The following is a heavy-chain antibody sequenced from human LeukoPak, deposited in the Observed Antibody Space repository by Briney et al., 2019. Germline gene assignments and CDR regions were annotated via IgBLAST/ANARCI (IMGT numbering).Heavy chain of an antibody. V-gene: IGHV4-34*01. D-gene: IGHD1-7*01. CDR1: GGSFSGYY. CDR2: INHSGST. CDR3: ARVRRELRKVHYYYYYMDV. J-gene: IGHJ6*03. Sequence: SETLSLTCAVYGGSFSGYYWSWLRQPPGKGLEWIGEINHSGSTNYNPSLKSRVTISVDTSKNQFSLKLSSVTAADTAVYYCARVRRELRKVHYYYYYMDVWGKGTTVTVSS.